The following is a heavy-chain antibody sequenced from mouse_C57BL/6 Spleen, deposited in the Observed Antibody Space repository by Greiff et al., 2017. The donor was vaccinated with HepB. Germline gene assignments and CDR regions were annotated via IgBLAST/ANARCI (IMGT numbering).Heavy chain of an antibody. D-gene: IGHD2-1*01. CDR1: GFNIKDYY. CDR2: IDPEDDET. V-gene: IGHV14-2*01. J-gene: IGHJ4*01. CDR3: ASSIYYGKDYYAMDY. Sequence: EVKLVESGAELVKPGASVKLSCTASGFNIKDYYMHWVKQRTEQGLEWIGRIDPEDDETKYAPKFQGKATITADTSSNTAYLQLSSLTSEDTAVYYCASSIYYGKDYYAMDYWGQGTSVTVSS.